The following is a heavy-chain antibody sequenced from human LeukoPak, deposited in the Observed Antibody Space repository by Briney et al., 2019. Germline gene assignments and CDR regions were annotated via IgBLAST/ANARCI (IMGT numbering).Heavy chain of an antibody. CDR2: IYPSGGSK. CDR3: ARDPRYSSTGFDP. D-gene: IGHD6-13*01. Sequence: ASVKVSCKASGYTFTSYYMHWVRQAPGQGLEWMGIIYPSGGSKSYAQKFRGRVTMTMDTSTSTVYMELSSLRSEDTAVYYCARDPRYSSTGFDPWGQGTLVTVSS. J-gene: IGHJ5*02. V-gene: IGHV1-46*01. CDR1: GYTFTSYY.